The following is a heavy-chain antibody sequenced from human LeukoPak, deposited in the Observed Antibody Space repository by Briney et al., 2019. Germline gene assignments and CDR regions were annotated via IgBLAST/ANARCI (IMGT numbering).Heavy chain of an antibody. CDR3: ARAGENPFKYIY. CDR1: GGSISSSSYY. CDR2: IYYSGST. J-gene: IGHJ4*02. Sequence: PSETLSLTCTVSGGSISSSSYYWGWIRQPPGKGLEWIGSIYYSGSTYYNPSLKSRVTISVDTSKNQFSLKLSSVTAADTAVYYCARAGENPFKYIYWGQGTLVTVSS. V-gene: IGHV4-39*01. D-gene: IGHD3-10*01.